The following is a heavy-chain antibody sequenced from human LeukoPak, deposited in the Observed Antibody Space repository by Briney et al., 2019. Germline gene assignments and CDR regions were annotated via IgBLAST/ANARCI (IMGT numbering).Heavy chain of an antibody. D-gene: IGHD3-16*01. Sequence: SETLSLTCSVSGGSISSYYWTWIRQPPGKGLEWIGYRYYSGSTTYNPSLKSLVTISVDTSKSQFSLKLISVTAADTAIYYCARLRGDFETDWGQGTLVTVSS. V-gene: IGHV4-59*01. J-gene: IGHJ1*01. CDR1: GGSISSYY. CDR3: ARLRGDFETD. CDR2: RYYSGST.